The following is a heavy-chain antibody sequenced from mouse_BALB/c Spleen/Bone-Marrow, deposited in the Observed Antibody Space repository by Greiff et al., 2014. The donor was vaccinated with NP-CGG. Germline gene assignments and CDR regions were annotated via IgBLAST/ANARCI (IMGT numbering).Heavy chain of an antibody. CDR3: AREVDYAMDY. J-gene: IGHJ4*01. CDR2: IDPANGNT. CDR1: GFNIKDTY. Sequence: VQLQQPGAELVKPGASVKLSCTASGFNIKDTYMHWVKQRPEQGLEWIGRIDPANGNTKYDPKFQGKATITADTSSNTAYPQLSSLTSEDTAVYYCAREVDYAMDYWGQGTSVTVSS. D-gene: IGHD1-1*01. V-gene: IGHV14-3*02.